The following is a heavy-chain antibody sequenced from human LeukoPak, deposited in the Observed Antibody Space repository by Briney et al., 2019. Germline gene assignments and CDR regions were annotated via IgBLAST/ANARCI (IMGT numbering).Heavy chain of an antibody. V-gene: IGHV3-11*03. Sequence: PGGSLRLSCAASGFTFSDYYMTWIRQAPGKGLEWVSYIISSSIYTNYADSVKGRFTISRDNAKNSLYLQMNSLTTDDTAIYYCATANPTPRGINFDFWGQGAPVTVSS. CDR3: ATANPTPRGINFDF. CDR1: GFTFSDYY. J-gene: IGHJ4*02. D-gene: IGHD3-10*01. CDR2: IISSSIYT.